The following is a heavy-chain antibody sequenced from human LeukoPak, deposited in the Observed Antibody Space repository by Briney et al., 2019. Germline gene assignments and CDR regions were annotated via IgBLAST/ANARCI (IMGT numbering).Heavy chain of an antibody. J-gene: IGHJ4*02. V-gene: IGHV3-9*03. CDR3: AKGGGFGITGTPIDY. D-gene: IGHD1-20*01. CDR1: GYTLDDYA. Sequence: GGSLTLSCAASGYTLDDYAMHWLRQSPGKGLEWVSGISWSSGRIGYADSVKGRFTISRDNAENSLYLQMNSLRAEDMALYYWAKGGGFGITGTPIDYWGQGTLVTVSS. CDR2: ISWSSGRI.